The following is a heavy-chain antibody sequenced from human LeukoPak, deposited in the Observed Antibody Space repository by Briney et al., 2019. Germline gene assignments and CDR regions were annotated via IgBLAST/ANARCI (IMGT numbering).Heavy chain of an antibody. D-gene: IGHD6-19*01. Sequence: PGGSLRLSCAASGFTFSSYWMHWVHQAPGKGLVWVSRINSDGSSTSYADSVKGRFTISRDNAKNTLYLQMNSLRAEDTAVYYCARGPRGQWLNYYYYYMDVWGKGTTVTVSS. J-gene: IGHJ6*03. CDR2: INSDGSST. V-gene: IGHV3-74*01. CDR1: GFTFSSYW. CDR3: ARGPRGQWLNYYYYYMDV.